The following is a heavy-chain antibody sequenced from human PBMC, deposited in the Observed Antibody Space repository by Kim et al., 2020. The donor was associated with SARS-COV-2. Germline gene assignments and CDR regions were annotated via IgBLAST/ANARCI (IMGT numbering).Heavy chain of an antibody. J-gene: IGHJ4*02. Sequence: ASVKVSCKASGFTFSDYAMYWVRQAPGQRLEWMGWINAVSRNTRYSQKFQGRVTITWDTSASTAYMDLTSLRFEDTAVYYCARERFGGSFDYWGQGTLVT. D-gene: IGHD3-10*01. V-gene: IGHV1-3*01. CDR3: ARERFGGSFDY. CDR2: INAVSRNT. CDR1: GFTFSDYA.